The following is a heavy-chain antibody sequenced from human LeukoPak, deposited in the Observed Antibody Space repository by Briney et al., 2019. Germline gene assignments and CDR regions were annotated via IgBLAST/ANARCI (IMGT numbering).Heavy chain of an antibody. V-gene: IGHV3-43*02. CDR3: AKDNAAAAVKGEFDY. Sequence: PGGSLRLSCVASGFTFDDYAMHWVRQAPGKGLEWVSLISGDGGSTYYADSVKGRFTISRDNSKNSLYLQMNSLRTEDTALYYCAKDNAAAAVKGEFDYWGQGTLVTVSS. J-gene: IGHJ4*02. CDR1: GFTFDDYA. D-gene: IGHD6-13*01. CDR2: ISGDGGST.